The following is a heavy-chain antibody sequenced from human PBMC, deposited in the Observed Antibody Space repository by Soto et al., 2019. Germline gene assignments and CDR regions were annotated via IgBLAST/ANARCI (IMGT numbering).Heavy chain of an antibody. V-gene: IGHV5-51*01. D-gene: IGHD7-27*01. CDR1: GYSFTSYW. Sequence: GESLKISCKGSGYSFTSYWIGWVRQMPGKGLEWMGIIYPGDSDTRYSPSFQGQVTISADKSISTAYLQWSSLKASDTAMYYCASHPETRTGDTSYWYFDLWGRGTLVTVSS. J-gene: IGHJ2*01. CDR2: IYPGDSDT. CDR3: ASHPETRTGDTSYWYFDL.